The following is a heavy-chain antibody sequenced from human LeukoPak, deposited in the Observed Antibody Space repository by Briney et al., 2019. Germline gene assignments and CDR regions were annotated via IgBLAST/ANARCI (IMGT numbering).Heavy chain of an antibody. Sequence: PSETLSVTCTVSGGTISSGDYYWSWIRQPPGKGLEWIGYIYYSGSTYYNPSLKSRVTISVDTSKNQFSLKLSSVTAADTAVYYCARGGATHNWFDPWGQGTLVTVSS. CDR1: GGTISSGDYY. D-gene: IGHD1-26*01. CDR3: ARGGATHNWFDP. J-gene: IGHJ5*02. CDR2: IYYSGST. V-gene: IGHV4-30-4*01.